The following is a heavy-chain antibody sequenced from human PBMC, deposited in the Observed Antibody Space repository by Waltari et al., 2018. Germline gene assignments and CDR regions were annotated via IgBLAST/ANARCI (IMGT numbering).Heavy chain of an antibody. CDR1: GGTFSSYA. J-gene: IGHJ6*03. D-gene: IGHD1-26*01. V-gene: IGHV1-69*05. CDR3: ARFGATTDYYYMDV. CDR2: IIPIFGTA. Sequence: QVQLVQSGAEVKKPGSSVKVSCKASGGTFSSYAISWVRQAPGQGLEWMGGIIPIFGTANYAQKFQGRVTITTDESTSTAYMELSSLRSEDTAVYYCARFGATTDYYYMDVWGKGTTVTVSS.